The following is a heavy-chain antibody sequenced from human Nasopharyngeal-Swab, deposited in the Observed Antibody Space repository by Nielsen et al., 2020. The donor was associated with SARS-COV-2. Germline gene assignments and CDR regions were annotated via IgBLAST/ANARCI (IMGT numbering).Heavy chain of an antibody. CDR2: IYYSEST. V-gene: IGHV4-30-4*01. D-gene: IGHD5-24*01. J-gene: IGHJ4*02. CDR3: ASCSRGWLDGYNNFDY. Sequence: WIRRPPGKGLEWIGYIYYSESTYYNPSLKSRVTISVDTSKNQFSLKLSSVTAADTAVYYCASCSRGWLDGYNNFDYWGQGTLVTVSS.